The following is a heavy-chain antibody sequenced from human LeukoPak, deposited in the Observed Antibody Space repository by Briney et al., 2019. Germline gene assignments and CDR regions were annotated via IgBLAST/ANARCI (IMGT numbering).Heavy chain of an antibody. CDR2: INHSGST. Sequence: PSETLSLTCAVYGGSFSGYYWSWIRQPPGKGLEWIGEINHSGSTNYNPSLKSRVTISVDTSKNRFSLKLSSVTAADTAVYYCARLKGYSSSWYVSHWGQGTLVTVSS. J-gene: IGHJ4*02. V-gene: IGHV4-34*01. CDR3: ARLKGYSSSWYVSH. D-gene: IGHD6-13*01. CDR1: GGSFSGYY.